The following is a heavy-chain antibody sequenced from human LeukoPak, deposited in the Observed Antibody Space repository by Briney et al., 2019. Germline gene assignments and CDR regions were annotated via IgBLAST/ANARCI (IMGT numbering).Heavy chain of an antibody. D-gene: IGHD3-3*01. CDR2: ISAYNGNT. V-gene: IGHV1-18*01. CDR1: GYTFTSYG. Sequence: ASVKVSCKXSGYTFTSYGISWVRQAPGQGLEWMGWISAYNGNTNYAQKLQGRVTMTTDTSTSTAYMELRSLRSDDTAVYYCARVSPYYDFWSGYYTDYWGQGTLVTVSS. J-gene: IGHJ4*02. CDR3: ARVSPYYDFWSGYYTDY.